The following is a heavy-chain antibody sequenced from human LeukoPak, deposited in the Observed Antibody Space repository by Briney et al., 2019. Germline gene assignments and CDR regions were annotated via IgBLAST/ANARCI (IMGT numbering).Heavy chain of an antibody. Sequence: SYTLSLSCTVAGGSVRKGTYYWGWIRQPQGKGLEWIGSIYYSGGTYYNPSLKSRVTMSVDTSKNQFSLKLSSVTAADTAVYYCARPSGSSWYAYWFDPWGQGTLVTVSS. CDR3: ARPSGSSWYAYWFDP. V-gene: IGHV4-39*07. CDR1: GGSVRKGTYY. J-gene: IGHJ5*02. D-gene: IGHD6-13*01. CDR2: IYYSGGT.